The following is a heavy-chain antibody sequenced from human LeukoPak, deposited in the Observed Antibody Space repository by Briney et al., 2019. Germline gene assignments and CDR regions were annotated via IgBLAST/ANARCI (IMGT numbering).Heavy chain of an antibody. D-gene: IGHD2-2*01. J-gene: IGHJ3*02. CDR1: GFTFSSYS. CDR2: ISSSSSYI. V-gene: IGHV3-21*01. Sequence: PGGSLRLSCAASGFTFSSYSMNWVRQAPGKGLKWVSSISSSSSYIYYADSVKGRFTISRDNAKNSLYLQMNSLRAEDTAVYYCARAVQYQPQHDAFDIWGQGTMVTVSS. CDR3: ARAVQYQPQHDAFDI.